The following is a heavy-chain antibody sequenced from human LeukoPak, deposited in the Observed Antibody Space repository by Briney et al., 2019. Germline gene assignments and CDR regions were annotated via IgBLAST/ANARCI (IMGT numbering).Heavy chain of an antibody. CDR1: GGSINVDYITDY. D-gene: IGHD7-27*01. CDR2: IHASEIT. V-gene: IGHV4-4*07. CDR3: ARDLGINTVWYCFDS. J-gene: IGHJ4*02. Sequence: SSETLSLTCNVSGGSINVDYITDYWSWIRQPAGKGLEWIGRIHASEITSYNPSFRGRVTVSLDKSMNQVSLHLASVTAADTAVYYCARDLGINTVWYCFDSWGLGILVTVSS.